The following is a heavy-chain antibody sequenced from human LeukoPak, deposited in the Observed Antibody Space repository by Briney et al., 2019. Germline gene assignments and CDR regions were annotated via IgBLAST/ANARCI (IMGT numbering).Heavy chain of an antibody. Sequence: SETLSLTCTVSGGSISSSSYYWGWIRQPPGKGLEWIGSIHYSGSTNYNPSLKSRVTISVDTSKNQFSLRLSSVTAADTAVYYCARVRDRSSYFYDFDYWGQGTLVTVSS. V-gene: IGHV4-39*07. CDR1: GGSISSSSYY. CDR3: ARVRDRSSYFYDFDY. D-gene: IGHD3-22*01. CDR2: IHYSGST. J-gene: IGHJ4*02.